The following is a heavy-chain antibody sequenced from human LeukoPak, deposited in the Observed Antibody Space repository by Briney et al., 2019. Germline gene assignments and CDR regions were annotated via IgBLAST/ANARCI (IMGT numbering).Heavy chain of an antibody. D-gene: IGHD5-18*01. V-gene: IGHV3-69-1*02. CDR3: ARRGDTPMIGDH. J-gene: IGHJ4*02. Sequence: GGSLRLSCAASGFTFSCYGMNWVRQAPGKGLEWLSYLSNTGNIHYAQSVKGRFTISRDNAKNSLYLQMDGLRAEDTAVYYCARRGDTPMIGDHWGQGILVTVAS. CDR1: GFTFSCYG. CDR2: LSNTGNI.